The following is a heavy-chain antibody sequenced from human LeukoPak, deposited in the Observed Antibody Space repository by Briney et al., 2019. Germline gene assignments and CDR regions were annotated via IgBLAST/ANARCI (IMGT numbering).Heavy chain of an antibody. Sequence: PGRSLRLSCAASGFTFSSYGMQWVRQAPGKGLEWVAVISHDGTVQHYADSVKGRFTISRDNSDNTLYLQMNSLRAEDTAVYYCAKQLGYCSDGSCYFPYWGQGTLVTVSS. J-gene: IGHJ4*02. D-gene: IGHD2-15*01. CDR1: GFTFSSYG. CDR3: AKQLGYCSDGSCYFPY. CDR2: ISHDGTVQ. V-gene: IGHV3-30*18.